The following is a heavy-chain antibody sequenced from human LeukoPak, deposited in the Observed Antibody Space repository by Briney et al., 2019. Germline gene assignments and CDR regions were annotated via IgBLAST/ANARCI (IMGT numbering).Heavy chain of an antibody. J-gene: IGHJ4*02. V-gene: IGHV3-11*04. CDR1: GFTFSDYY. Sequence: GGSLRLSCAASGFTFSDYYMSWIRQAPGKGLEWVSYISSSGSTIYYADSVKGRFTISRDNAKNSLYLQMNSLRAEDTAVYYCASGTDTLGFLVVPAAFDYWGQGTLVTVSS. D-gene: IGHD2-2*01. CDR2: ISSSGSTI. CDR3: ASGTDTLGFLVVPAAFDY.